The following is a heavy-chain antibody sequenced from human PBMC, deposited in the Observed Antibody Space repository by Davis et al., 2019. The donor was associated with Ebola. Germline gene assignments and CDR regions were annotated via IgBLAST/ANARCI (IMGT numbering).Heavy chain of an antibody. CDR3: ARLASDTAIDY. V-gene: IGHV4-34*01. CDR1: GGSFSGYY. CDR2: INHSGST. Sequence: MPSETLSLTCAVYGGSFSGYYWSWIRQPPGKGLEWIGEINHSGSTYYNPSLKSRVTISVDTSKNQFSLKLSSVTAADTAVYYCARLASDTAIDYWGQGTLVTVSS. D-gene: IGHD5-18*01. J-gene: IGHJ4*02.